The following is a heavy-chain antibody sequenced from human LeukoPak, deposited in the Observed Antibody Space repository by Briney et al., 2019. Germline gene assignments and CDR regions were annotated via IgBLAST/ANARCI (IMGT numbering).Heavy chain of an antibody. CDR3: ARVLPYDSSLDAFDI. J-gene: IGHJ3*02. CDR2: IFYRGST. Sequence: SETLSLTCTVPGGSISDYHWSCIRQPPGKGLEWLGYIFYRGSTGYNPSLKSRVTISVDTSKNQFSLKLSSVTAADTAVYYCARVLPYDSSLDAFDIWGQGTMVTVSS. V-gene: IGHV4-59*01. D-gene: IGHD3-22*01. CDR1: GGSISDYH.